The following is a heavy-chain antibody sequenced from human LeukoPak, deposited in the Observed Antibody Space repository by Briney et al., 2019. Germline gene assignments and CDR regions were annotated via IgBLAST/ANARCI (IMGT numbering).Heavy chain of an antibody. CDR1: GVSISSYY. J-gene: IGHJ4*02. V-gene: IGHV4-59*01. CDR3: ARSSGYYYVGYFNY. Sequence: SETLSLTCTVSGVSISSYYWSWIRQPPGKGLEWIGYINYSGSTNYNPSLKSRVTISVDTSKNHFSLRLRSVTAADTAVYYCARSSGYYYVGYFNYGGEGTLVTVS. CDR2: INYSGST. D-gene: IGHD3-22*01.